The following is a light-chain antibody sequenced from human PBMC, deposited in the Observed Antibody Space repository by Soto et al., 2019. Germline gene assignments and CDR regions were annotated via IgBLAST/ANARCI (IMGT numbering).Light chain of an antibody. J-gene: IGLJ2*01. Sequence: QSVLTQPASVSGSPGQSITISCTGTSSDVGGYTYVSWYQQHPGKAPKLMIYDVSNRPSGVSNRFSASKSGNTGSLTISGLQAEDEADYYCSSYTSSSTLVFGGGTKLTVL. CDR3: SSYTSSSTLV. CDR1: SSDVGGYTY. CDR2: DVS. V-gene: IGLV2-14*01.